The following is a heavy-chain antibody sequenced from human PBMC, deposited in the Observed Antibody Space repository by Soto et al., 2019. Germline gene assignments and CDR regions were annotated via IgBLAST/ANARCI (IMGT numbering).Heavy chain of an antibody. J-gene: IGHJ5*02. CDR1: GFSLSTSGVG. D-gene: IGHD3-10*01. CDR3: AYRGGVVRGRPNGFDP. CDR2: IYWDDDK. V-gene: IGHV2-5*02. Sequence: QITLKESGPTLVIPTQPLTLTCTFSGFSLSTSGVGVGWIRQPPGKALEWLALIYWDDDKRYSPSLNSRLAMTEDTSKNQVVLRKTNMDRVDTATYYCAYRGGVVRGRPNGFDPWGQGTLGTVSS.